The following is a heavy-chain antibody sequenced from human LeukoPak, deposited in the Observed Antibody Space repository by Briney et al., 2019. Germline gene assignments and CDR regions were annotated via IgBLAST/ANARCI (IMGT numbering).Heavy chain of an antibody. CDR1: GYTFSSYA. D-gene: IGHD3-22*01. J-gene: IGHJ4*02. CDR2: ISGSGGST. V-gene: IGHV3-23*01. Sequence: GGSLRLSCAASGYTFSSYAVSGVRHAPEEGLEWGSAISGSGGSTYYAESVKGRFTISRDNSKNTLYLQMHSLRAEDTAVYYCAKPGSDYYDSSGYYYYFDYWGQGTLVTVSS. CDR3: AKPGSDYYDSSGYYYYFDY.